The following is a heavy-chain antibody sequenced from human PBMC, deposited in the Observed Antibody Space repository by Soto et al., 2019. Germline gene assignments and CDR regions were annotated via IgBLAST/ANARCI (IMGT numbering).Heavy chain of an antibody. Sequence: QVQLVQSGAEVKKPGASVKVSCKASGYTFTSYGIIWVRQAPGQGLEWMGWISAYNGNTNYAQKLQGRVTMTTDTATRTAYMDLRSLRSDDTAVYYCARDVGHGLIDYWGQGALVTVSS. CDR2: ISAYNGNT. CDR3: ARDVGHGLIDY. D-gene: IGHD3-3*01. J-gene: IGHJ4*02. V-gene: IGHV1-18*01. CDR1: GYTFTSYG.